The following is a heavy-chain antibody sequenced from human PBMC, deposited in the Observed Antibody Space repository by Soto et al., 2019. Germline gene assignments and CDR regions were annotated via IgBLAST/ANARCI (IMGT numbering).Heavy chain of an antibody. V-gene: IGHV1-69*12. CDR2: IIPIFGTA. D-gene: IGHD2-2*01. J-gene: IGHJ4*02. CDR1: GGTFSSYA. Sequence: QVQLVQSGAEVKKPGSSVKVSCKASGGTFSSYAISWVRQAPGQGFGGLGGIIPIFGTANYAQKFQGRVTITADESTSTAYMELSSLRSEDTAVYYCASLHCISTSCYGHFDYWGQGTLVTVSS. CDR3: ASLHCISTSCYGHFDY.